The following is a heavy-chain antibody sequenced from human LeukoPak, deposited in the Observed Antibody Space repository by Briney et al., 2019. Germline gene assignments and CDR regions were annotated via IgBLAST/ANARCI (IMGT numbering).Heavy chain of an antibody. V-gene: IGHV4-38-2*01. D-gene: IGHD3-3*01. J-gene: IGHJ3*02. CDR1: GYSISSGYY. CDR2: IYHSGST. Sequence: SETLSLTCGVSGYSISSGYYWGSIRQPPGKGLEWIGSIYHSGSTYYNPSLKSRVTMSVDTSKNQFSLKLRSVTAADTALYYCVRWYSGEWFYDAFDMWGQGTRVTVSS. CDR3: VRWYSGEWFYDAFDM.